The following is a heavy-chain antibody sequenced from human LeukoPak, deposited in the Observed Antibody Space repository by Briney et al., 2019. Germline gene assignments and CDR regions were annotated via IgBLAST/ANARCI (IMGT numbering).Heavy chain of an antibody. J-gene: IGHJ4*02. CDR2: IIPVLSTA. V-gene: IGHV1-69*13. CDR3: AKSADIVVVVAAYYFDY. D-gene: IGHD2-15*01. CDR1: GDTFSRYA. Sequence: GASVKVSCKASGDTFSRYAISWVRQAPGQGLEWMGGIIPVLSTANYAQKFQDRVTITADESTSTTYVELSSLKSEDTAVYYCAKSADIVVVVAAYYFDYWGQGTLVTVSS.